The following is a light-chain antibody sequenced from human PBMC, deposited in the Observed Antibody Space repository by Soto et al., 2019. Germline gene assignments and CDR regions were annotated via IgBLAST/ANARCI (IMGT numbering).Light chain of an antibody. J-gene: IGKJ2*01. CDR3: QQYGSSPPYT. CDR2: GSS. Sequence: EVVLTQFPGTLSLSPGERATLSCRASQSVCNKYFARYQQKPGQAPRLLIFGSSDRATGIPDRFSGSGTGTDLTITISSLEPEDFAVYYCQQYGSSPPYTFGQGTKLEIK. CDR1: QSVCNKY. V-gene: IGKV3-20*01.